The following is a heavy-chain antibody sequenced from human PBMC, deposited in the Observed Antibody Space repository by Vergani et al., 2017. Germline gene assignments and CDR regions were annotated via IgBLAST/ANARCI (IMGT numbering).Heavy chain of an antibody. CDR3: AREDPYDILTGYYKGYYYGMDV. J-gene: IGHJ6*02. V-gene: IGHV1-69*12. Sequence: QVQLVQSGAEVKKPGSSVKVSCKASGGTFSSYAISWVRQAPGQGLEWMGGIIPIFGTANYAQKFQGRVTITADESTSTAYMELSRLRSDATAVYYCAREDPYDILTGYYKGYYYGMDVWGQGTTVTVSS. CDR2: IIPIFGTA. CDR1: GGTFSSYA. D-gene: IGHD3-9*01.